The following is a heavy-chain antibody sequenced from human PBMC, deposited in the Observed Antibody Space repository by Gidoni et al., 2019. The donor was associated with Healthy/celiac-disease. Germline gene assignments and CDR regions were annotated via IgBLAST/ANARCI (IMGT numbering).Heavy chain of an antibody. D-gene: IGHD6-13*01. Sequence: QVQLQQWGAGPLTPSETLSLTCAVYGGSFSGYYWSWIRQPPGKGLEWIGEINHSGSTNYNPSLKSRVTISVDTSKNQFSLKLSSVTAADTAVYYCAGEVGAAAGQTYYYYGMDVWGQGTTVTVSS. CDR3: AGEVGAAAGQTYYYYGMDV. J-gene: IGHJ6*02. CDR2: INHSGST. V-gene: IGHV4-34*01. CDR1: GGSFSGYY.